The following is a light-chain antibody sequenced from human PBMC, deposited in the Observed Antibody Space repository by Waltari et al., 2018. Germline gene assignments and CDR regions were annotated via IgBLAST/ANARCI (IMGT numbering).Light chain of an antibody. CDR3: HQYTNFPLT. J-gene: IGKJ4*01. V-gene: IGKV1-5*01. CDR1: QSISAW. CDR2: DAS. Sequence: DIQMTQSPSTLSASVGDRVTITCRASQSISAWLDWHQLRPGKAPKLLISDASILERGVPSRFSGSGSGTEFTLTINSLQPDDFATYYCHQYTNFPLTFGGGTTVEIK.